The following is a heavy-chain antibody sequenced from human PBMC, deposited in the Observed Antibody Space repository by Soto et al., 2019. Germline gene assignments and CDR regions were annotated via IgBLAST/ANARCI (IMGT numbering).Heavy chain of an antibody. D-gene: IGHD3-16*02. J-gene: IGHJ4*02. Sequence: PSETLSLTCAVYGGSFSGYYWSWIRQPPGKGLEWSGEINHSGSTNYNPSLKSRVTISVDTSKNQFSLKLSSVTAPDTAVYYCARVYYDSVWGSYRYRHSGLDYWGQGTLVTVSS. V-gene: IGHV4-34*01. CDR3: ARVYYDSVWGSYRYRHSGLDY. CDR2: INHSGST. CDR1: GGSFSGYY.